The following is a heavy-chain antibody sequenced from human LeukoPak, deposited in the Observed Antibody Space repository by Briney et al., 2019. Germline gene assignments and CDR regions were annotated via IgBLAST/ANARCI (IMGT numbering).Heavy chain of an antibody. J-gene: IGHJ4*02. CDR3: AKEDKWLRSFDY. CDR2: ISWNSGSI. CDR1: GFTFDDYA. D-gene: IGHD5-12*01. Sequence: QAGGSLRLSCAASGFTFDDYAMHWVRQAPGKGLEWVSFISWNSGSIGYADSVKGRFTISRDNAKNSLYLQMNSLRAEDTALYYCAKEDKWLRSFDYWGQGTLVTVSS. V-gene: IGHV3-9*01.